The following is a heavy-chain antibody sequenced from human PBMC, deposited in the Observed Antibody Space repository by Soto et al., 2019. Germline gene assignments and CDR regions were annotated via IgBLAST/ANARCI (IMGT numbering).Heavy chain of an antibody. V-gene: IGHV1-69*06. Sequence: SVKVSCKASGGTFSSYAISWVRQAPGQGLEWMGGIIPIFGTANYAQKFQGRVTITADKSTSTAYMELSSLRSEDTAVYYCARVDSSGWYGEADYYHCGMDVWGQGTTVTVSS. D-gene: IGHD6-19*01. J-gene: IGHJ6*02. CDR2: IIPIFGTA. CDR3: ARVDSSGWYGEADYYHCGMDV. CDR1: GGTFSSYA.